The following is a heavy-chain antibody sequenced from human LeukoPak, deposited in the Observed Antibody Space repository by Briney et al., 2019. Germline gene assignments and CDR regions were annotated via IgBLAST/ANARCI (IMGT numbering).Heavy chain of an antibody. Sequence: ASVKVSCKASGYTFTGYYVHWVRQAPGQGLEWVAWINPNGGGTNYAQKFQGRVTTTSDTSISTAYMELSSLSSDDTAVFYCVRGIGAPNYLDYWGQGTLVTVSS. CDR1: GYTFTGYY. CDR3: VRGIGAPNYLDY. D-gene: IGHD3-16*01. V-gene: IGHV1-2*02. CDR2: INPNGGGT. J-gene: IGHJ4*02.